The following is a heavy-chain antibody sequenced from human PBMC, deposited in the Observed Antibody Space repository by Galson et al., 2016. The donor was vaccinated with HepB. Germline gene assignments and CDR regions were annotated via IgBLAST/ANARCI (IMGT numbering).Heavy chain of an antibody. V-gene: IGHV3-30*19. CDR2: ISKTGDTT. J-gene: IGHJ6*03. D-gene: IGHD1-26*01. CDR1: GFTFSSYG. Sequence: SLRLSCAASGFTFSSYGMHWVRQAPGKGLDWVAVISKTGDTTFYGDSVEGRFTISRDNSKNTVDLQIHSLRSEDAAVYFCARDFKLGAPDYMDVWGKGTTVTVS. CDR3: ARDFKLGAPDYMDV.